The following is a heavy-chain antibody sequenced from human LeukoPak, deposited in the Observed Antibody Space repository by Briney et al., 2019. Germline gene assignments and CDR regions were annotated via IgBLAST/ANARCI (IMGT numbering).Heavy chain of an antibody. J-gene: IGHJ6*02. CDR2: FDPEDGET. V-gene: IGHV1-24*01. CDR1: GYTLTELS. Sequence: PGASVKVSCKVSGYTLTELSMHWVRQAPGKGLEWMGGFDPEDGETIYAQKFQGRVTMTEDTSTDTAYMELSSLRSEDTAVYYCATDQLGTAMAPYYYYYGMDVWGQGTTVTVSS. CDR3: ATDQLGTAMAPYYYYYGMDV. D-gene: IGHD5-18*01.